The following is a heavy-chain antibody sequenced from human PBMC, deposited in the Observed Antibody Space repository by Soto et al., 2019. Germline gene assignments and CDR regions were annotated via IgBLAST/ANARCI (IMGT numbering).Heavy chain of an antibody. V-gene: IGHV1-69*06. CDR2: IIPIFGTA. CDR1: GGTFSSYA. J-gene: IGHJ4*02. CDR3: ARGPMYYYGSGSFPLTYYFDY. Sequence: SVKVSCKASGGTFSSYAISWVRQAPGQGLEWMGGIIPIFGTANYAQKFQGRVTITADKSTSTAYMELSSLRSEDTAVYYCARGPMYYYGSGSFPLTYYFDYWGQGTLVTVSS. D-gene: IGHD3-10*01.